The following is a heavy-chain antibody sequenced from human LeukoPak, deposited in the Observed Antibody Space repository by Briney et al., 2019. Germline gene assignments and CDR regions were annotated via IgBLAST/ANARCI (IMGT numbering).Heavy chain of an antibody. V-gene: IGHV3-7*01. CDR2: IRGDGSVN. CDR1: GFTFSKYW. D-gene: IGHD3-22*01. J-gene: IGHJ3*02. Sequence: GGSLRLSCAASGFTFSKYWVTGVGQAPGKSLEWVANIRGDGSVNYLLDSVKGRFTISRDKVKNSLSLEMNNLRAEDTAVYYCSRDANYYDSSRHYLDALVIWGQGTMVTVSS. CDR3: SRDANYYDSSRHYLDALVI.